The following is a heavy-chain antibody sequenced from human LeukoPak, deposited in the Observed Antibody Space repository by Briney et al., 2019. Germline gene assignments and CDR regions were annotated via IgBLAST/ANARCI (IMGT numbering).Heavy chain of an antibody. CDR1: GYTFTSYD. J-gene: IGHJ4*02. CDR3: ARAFGTYGDYDYFDY. D-gene: IGHD4-17*01. Sequence: GASVKVSCKASGYTFTSYDINWVRQAPGQGLEWMGWMNPNSGNTGYAQNFQGRVTFTRNTSISTTYMELSSLTSEDTAVYYCARAFGTYGDYDYFDYWGQGTLVTVSS. V-gene: IGHV1-8*03. CDR2: MNPNSGNT.